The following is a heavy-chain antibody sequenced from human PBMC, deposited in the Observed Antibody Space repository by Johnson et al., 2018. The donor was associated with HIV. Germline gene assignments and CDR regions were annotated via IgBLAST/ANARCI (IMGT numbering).Heavy chain of an antibody. J-gene: IGHJ3*02. CDR1: GFTFSSYW. CDR3: AKEGYSASFDI. D-gene: IGHD2-21*01. Sequence: VQLVESGGGLVQPGGSLRLSCAASGFTFSSYWMHWVRQAPGKGLVWVSRIISDGSCTVSADSVKGRFTISRDNAKNTLYLQMNSLRGEDTAVYHCAKEGYSASFDIWGQGTMVTVSS. CDR2: IISDGSCT. V-gene: IGHV3-74*01.